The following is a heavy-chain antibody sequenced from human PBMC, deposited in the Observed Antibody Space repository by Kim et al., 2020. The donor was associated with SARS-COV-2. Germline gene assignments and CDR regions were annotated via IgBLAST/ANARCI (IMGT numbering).Heavy chain of an antibody. V-gene: IGHV1-3*01. CDR1: GYTFTSYA. D-gene: IGHD2-15*01. J-gene: IGHJ5*02. CDR2: INAGNGNT. Sequence: ASVKVSCKASGYTFTSYAMHWVRQAPGQRLEWMGWINAGNGNTKYSQKFQGRVTITRDTSASTAYMELSSLRSEDTAVYYCARGALMRSGPNNWFDPWGQGTLVTVSS. CDR3: ARGALMRSGPNNWFDP.